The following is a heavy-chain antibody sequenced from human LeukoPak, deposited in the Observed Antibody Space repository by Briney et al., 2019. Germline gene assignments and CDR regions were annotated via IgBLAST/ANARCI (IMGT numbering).Heavy chain of an antibody. CDR2: MYNSGST. V-gene: IGHV4-4*02. CDR3: ARVPHFGDYGWFDP. CDR1: GGSISSSNW. D-gene: IGHD4-17*01. Sequence: SGTLSLTCAVSGGSISSSNWWSWVRQPPGKGLEWIGYMYNSGSTNYNPSLKSRVAILIDTSKNQFSLKLSSVTAADTAVYYCARVPHFGDYGWFDPRGQGSLVTVSS. J-gene: IGHJ5*02.